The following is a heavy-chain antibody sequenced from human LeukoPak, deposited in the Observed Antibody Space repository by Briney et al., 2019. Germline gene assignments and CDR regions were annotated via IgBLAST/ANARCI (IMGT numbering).Heavy chain of an antibody. CDR2: MNPNSGNT. J-gene: IGHJ4*02. CDR3: ARRSRSYGSGNIGGY. D-gene: IGHD3-10*01. CDR1: GYTFTSYD. Sequence: ASVKVSCKASGYTFTSYDINWVRQATGQGLEWMGWMNPNSGNTGYAQKFQGRVTMTRDTSISTAYMELSSLRSEDTAVYYCARRSRSYGSGNIGGYWGQGTLVTVSS. V-gene: IGHV1-8*01.